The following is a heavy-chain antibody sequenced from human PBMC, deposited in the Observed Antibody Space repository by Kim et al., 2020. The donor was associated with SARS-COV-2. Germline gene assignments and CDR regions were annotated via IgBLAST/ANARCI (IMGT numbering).Heavy chain of an antibody. CDR2: IGDRGVRP. CDR3: EASDY. V-gene: IGHV3-23*01. Sequence: IGDRGVRPHYADTVKGRFTISRDNAKSTVFLQMNDRRAEDTAVYYCEASDYWGQGSLVTVSS. J-gene: IGHJ4*02.